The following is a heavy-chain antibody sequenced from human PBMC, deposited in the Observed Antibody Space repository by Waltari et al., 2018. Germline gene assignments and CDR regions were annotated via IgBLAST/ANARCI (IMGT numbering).Heavy chain of an antibody. CDR2: ISGSGVST. Sequence: EVQLLESGGGLVQPGGSLRLSCAASGFTFSSYAMSWVRQAPGKGREWVSVISGSGVSTYYADSVKGRFTISRDNSKNTLYLQMNSLRAEDTAVYYCAKDSEGGRYYDFWSGYYTNDAFDIWGQGTMVTVSS. V-gene: IGHV3-23*01. D-gene: IGHD3-3*01. CDR3: AKDSEGGRYYDFWSGYYTNDAFDI. J-gene: IGHJ3*02. CDR1: GFTFSSYA.